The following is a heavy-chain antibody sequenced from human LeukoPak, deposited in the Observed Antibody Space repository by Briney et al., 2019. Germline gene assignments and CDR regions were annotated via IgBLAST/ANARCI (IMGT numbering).Heavy chain of an antibody. D-gene: IGHD2-21*02. J-gene: IGHJ1*01. CDR3: TSWGDTTAEYFQR. CDR2: INPDGRDT. V-gene: IGHV3-7*01. CDR1: GFTFNRCW. Sequence: GSLRLSCVVSGFTFNRCWMNWVRQAPGKGLEWVAHINPDGRDTYYVDSVKGRFTISRDNAQNSMYLQMNSLRVEDTAVYYCTSWGDTTAEYFQRWGQGTLVTVSS.